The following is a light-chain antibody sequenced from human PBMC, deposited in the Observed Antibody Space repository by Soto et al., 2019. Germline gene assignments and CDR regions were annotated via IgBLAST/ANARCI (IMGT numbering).Light chain of an antibody. V-gene: IGKV1-5*01. CDR2: AAS. J-gene: IGKJ1*01. CDR1: QSISNW. Sequence: DIQMSQSPSTLSASVGARVSITCRASQSISNWLAWYQQKPGKAPKLLIYAASRLQSGVPSRFSGSGSGTEFTLTISSLQPDDSATFYCQQYHDYRTLGQGTKVDIK. CDR3: QQYHDYRT.